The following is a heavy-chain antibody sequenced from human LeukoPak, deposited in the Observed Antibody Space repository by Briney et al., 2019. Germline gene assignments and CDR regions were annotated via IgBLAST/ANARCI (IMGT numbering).Heavy chain of an antibody. CDR3: ARVKVTMVRGVIRHYYYYYMDV. J-gene: IGHJ6*03. CDR1: GFTFSSYG. Sequence: PGGSLRLSCSASGFTFSSYGMHWVRQAPGKGLVWVSRIHGDGISTTYADSVKGRFTISRDNAKNTLYLQMNSLRAEDTAVYYCARVKVTMVRGVIRHYYYYYMDVWGKGTTVTVSS. D-gene: IGHD3-10*01. V-gene: IGHV3-74*01. CDR2: IHGDGIST.